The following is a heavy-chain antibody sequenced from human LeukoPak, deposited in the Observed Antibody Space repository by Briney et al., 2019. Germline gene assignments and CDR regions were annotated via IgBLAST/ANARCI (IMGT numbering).Heavy chain of an antibody. CDR3: ARVPPSSGSYDAFNI. V-gene: IGHV3-30*04. CDR2: ISYDGSNK. D-gene: IGHD7-27*01. CDR1: GFTFSSYA. J-gene: IGHJ3*02. Sequence: PGGSLRLSCAASGFTFSSYAMHWVRQAPGKGLEWVAVISYDGSNKYYADSVKGRFTISRDNSKNTLYLQMNSLRAEDTAVYYCARVPPSSGSYDAFNIWGQGTMVTVSS.